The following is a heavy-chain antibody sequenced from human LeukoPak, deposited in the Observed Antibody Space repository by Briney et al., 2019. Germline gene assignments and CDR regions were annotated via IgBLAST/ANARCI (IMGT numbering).Heavy chain of an antibody. V-gene: IGHV1-18*01. D-gene: IGHD6-13*01. CDR1: GYTFTSYG. J-gene: IGHJ4*02. CDR3: ATISAAGNFDY. Sequence: GASVKVSCKASGYTFTSYGISWVRQAPGQGLEWMGWISAYNGNTNYAQKLQGRVTMTTDTSTSTAYMELSSLRSEDTAVYYCATISAAGNFDYWGQGTLVTVSS. CDR2: ISAYNGNT.